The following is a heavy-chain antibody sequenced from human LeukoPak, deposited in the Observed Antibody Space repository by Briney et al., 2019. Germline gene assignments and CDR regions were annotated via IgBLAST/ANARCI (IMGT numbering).Heavy chain of an antibody. D-gene: IGHD6-13*01. CDR2: IYYSGSA. J-gene: IGHJ5*02. V-gene: IGHV4-59*11. CDR3: ARAQRAYSSGWYPFLEYNWFDP. Sequence: PSETLSLTCTVPGGSISSHYWSWIRQPPGKGLEWIGYIYYSGSANYNPSLKSRVTISVDTSKNQFSLKLSSVTAADTAVYYCARAQRAYSSGWYPFLEYNWFDPWGQGTLVTVSS. CDR1: GGSISSHY.